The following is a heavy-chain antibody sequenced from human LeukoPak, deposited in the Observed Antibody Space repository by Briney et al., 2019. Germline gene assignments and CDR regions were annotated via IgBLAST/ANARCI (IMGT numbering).Heavy chain of an antibody. J-gene: IGHJ4*02. V-gene: IGHV3-23*01. Sequence: GGSLRLSCAASGFTFSSYAMSWVRQAPGKGLEWVSGISGSGDNTYYADSVKGRFTISRDNSKNTLYVQVNSLGTEDTAAYYCAKGSYCDSSGSFYFDYWGQGTLVTVSS. CDR2: ISGSGDNT. CDR1: GFTFSSYA. CDR3: AKGSYCDSSGSFYFDY. D-gene: IGHD3-22*01.